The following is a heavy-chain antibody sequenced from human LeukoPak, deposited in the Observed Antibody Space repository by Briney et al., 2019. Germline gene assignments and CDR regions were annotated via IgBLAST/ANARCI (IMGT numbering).Heavy chain of an antibody. CDR3: AREGAMIVVSHENWFDP. D-gene: IGHD3-22*01. V-gene: IGHV4-34*01. CDR1: GGSFSGYY. Sequence: NPSETLSLTCAVYGGSFSGYYWSWIRQPPGKGLEWVGEINHSGSTNYNPSLKSRVTISVDTSKNQFSLKLSSVTAADTAVYYCAREGAMIVVSHENWFDPWGQGTLVTVSS. J-gene: IGHJ5*02. CDR2: INHSGST.